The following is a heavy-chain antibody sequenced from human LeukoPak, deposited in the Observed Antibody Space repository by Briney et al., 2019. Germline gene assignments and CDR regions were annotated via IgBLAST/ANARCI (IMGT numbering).Heavy chain of an antibody. J-gene: IGHJ4*02. Sequence: SVKVSCKASGGTFSSYAISWVRQAPGQGLEWMGGIIPIFGTGNYAQKFQGRVTITADESTSTAYMELSSLRSEDTAVYYCARDCSSTSCYTGGDYWGQGTLVTVSS. CDR3: ARDCSSTSCYTGGDY. CDR2: IIPIFGTG. V-gene: IGHV1-69*01. D-gene: IGHD2-2*02. CDR1: GGTFSSYA.